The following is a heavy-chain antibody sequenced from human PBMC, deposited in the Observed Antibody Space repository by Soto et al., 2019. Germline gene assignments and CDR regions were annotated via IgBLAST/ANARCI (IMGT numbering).Heavy chain of an antibody. V-gene: IGHV4-4*02. CDR2: IYHSGST. CDR3: ARDYGSGSHVFDY. CDR1: SGSISSSNW. J-gene: IGHJ4*02. Sequence: SETLSLTCAVSSGSISSSNWWSWVRQPPGKGLEWIGEIYHSGSTNYNPSLKSRVTISVDTSKNQFSLKLSSVTAADTAVYYCARDYGSGSHVFDYWGQGTLVTVSS. D-gene: IGHD3-10*01.